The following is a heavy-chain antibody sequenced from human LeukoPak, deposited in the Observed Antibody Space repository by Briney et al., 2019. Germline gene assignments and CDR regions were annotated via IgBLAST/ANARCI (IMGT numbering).Heavy chain of an antibody. D-gene: IGHD6-19*01. CDR2: IYLRGNT. CDR1: GGSISSSNW. V-gene: IGHV4-4*02. J-gene: IGHJ4*02. CDR3: ARLAGGNVAVSGAFDY. Sequence: SETLSLTCAISGGSISSSNWWTWVRQPPGKGLEWVGEIYLRGNTNYNPSLESRVTISVDKSKKQFSLKLNSVTAADTAVYYCARLAGGNVAVSGAFDYWGQGALVTVSS.